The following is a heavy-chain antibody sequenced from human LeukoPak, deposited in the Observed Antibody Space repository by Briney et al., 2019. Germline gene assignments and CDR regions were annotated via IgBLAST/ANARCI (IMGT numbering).Heavy chain of an antibody. V-gene: IGHV3-73*01. CDR3: TRHLTIVEATPFDL. CDR2: IRRKANNYAT. D-gene: IGHD1-26*01. CDR1: GFTFSGSA. J-gene: IGHJ5*02. Sequence: PGGSLRLSCAASGFTFSGSAMHWVRQASGNGLEWVGHIRRKANNYATTYAASVKGRFTISRDDSTSTAYLQMNSLKTEDTAVYYCTRHLTIVEATPFDLWGQGTLVTVSS.